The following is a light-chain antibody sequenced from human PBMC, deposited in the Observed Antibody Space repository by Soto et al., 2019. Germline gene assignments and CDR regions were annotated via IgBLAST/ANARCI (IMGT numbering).Light chain of an antibody. V-gene: IGKV3-11*01. CDR3: QRSRNWV. CDR2: DAS. J-gene: IGKJ4*01. Sequence: EIVLTQSPATLSLSPGERATLSCRASQSVSSYLAWYQQKPGQAPRLLIHDASSRATGIPARFSGSGSGTDFPLTISSLEPEDFAVFYSQRSRNWVFGGGTKVEI. CDR1: QSVSSY.